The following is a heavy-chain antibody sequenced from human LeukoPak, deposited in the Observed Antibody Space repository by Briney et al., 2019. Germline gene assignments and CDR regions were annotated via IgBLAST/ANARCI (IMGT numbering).Heavy chain of an antibody. CDR1: GGSISNYY. J-gene: IGHJ5*01. D-gene: IGHD3-9*01. CDR3: ARDDQMTGGGNWFDS. V-gene: IGHV4-4*07. CDR2: IYTSETT. Sequence: SETLSLTCTVSGGSISNYYWSWIRQPAGKGLEWIGRIYTSETTNYNPSLKSRVTMSVDTSKNQISLKLSSVTAADSAVYYCARDDQMTGGGNWFDSWGQGTRVTVSS.